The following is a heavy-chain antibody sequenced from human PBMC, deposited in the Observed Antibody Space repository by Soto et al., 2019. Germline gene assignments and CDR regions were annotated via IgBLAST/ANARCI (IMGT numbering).Heavy chain of an antibody. Sequence: QPGGSLRLSCAASGFTFSYYAMNWVRQAPGKGLEWVSAISASDITTYYADSVQGRFTISRDNSKNTLYLQLNSLRTDDTAVYYCATAHDVRLGYLSSFDYSAQRTLVTVSS. CDR1: GFTFSYYA. D-gene: IGHD3-16*01. J-gene: IGHJ4*02. CDR3: ATAHDVRLGYLSSFDY. V-gene: IGHV3-23*01. CDR2: ISASDITT.